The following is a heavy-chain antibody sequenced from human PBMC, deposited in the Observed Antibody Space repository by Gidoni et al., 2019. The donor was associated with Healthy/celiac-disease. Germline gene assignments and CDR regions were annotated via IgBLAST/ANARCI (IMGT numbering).Heavy chain of an antibody. D-gene: IGHD1-7*01. J-gene: IGHJ4*02. CDR1: GGSFSGYY. CDR3: ARALDSTGLELLGTFDY. V-gene: IGHV4-34*01. CDR2: INHSGST. Sequence: QVQLQQWGAGLLKPSETLSLTCAVYGGSFSGYYWSWIRQPPGKGLEWIGEINHSGSTNYNPSLKSRVTISVDTSKNQFSLKLSSVTAADTAVYYCARALDSTGLELLGTFDYWGQGTLVTVSS.